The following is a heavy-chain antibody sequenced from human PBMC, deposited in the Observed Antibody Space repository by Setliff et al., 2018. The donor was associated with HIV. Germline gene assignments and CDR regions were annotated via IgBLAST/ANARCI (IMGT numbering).Heavy chain of an antibody. V-gene: IGHV1-69*13. CDR1: GGTFSSYA. D-gene: IGHD6-13*01. Sequence: ASVKVSCKASGGTFSSYAISWVRQAPRQGLEWMGGIIPIFGTTNYAQKFQGRVTITADESTSTAYVEVSSLRSEDTAVYFCAIGFGRSTWTYYYYYMDVWGKGTTVTVSS. J-gene: IGHJ6*03. CDR2: IIPIFGTT. CDR3: AIGFGRSTWTYYYYYMDV.